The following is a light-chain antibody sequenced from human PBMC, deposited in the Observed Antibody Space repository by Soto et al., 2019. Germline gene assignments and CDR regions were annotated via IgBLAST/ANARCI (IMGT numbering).Light chain of an antibody. CDR3: QQSYSTPWT. V-gene: IGKV1-39*01. J-gene: IGKJ1*01. CDR2: AAS. CDR1: QSTSSY. Sequence: DIQMTQSPSSLSASVGDRVTITCRASQSTSSYLNWYQQKPGKAPKLLIYAASSLQSGVPSRFSGSGSGTDFTLTISSLQPEDFATYYCQQSYSTPWTFGQGTKGDIK.